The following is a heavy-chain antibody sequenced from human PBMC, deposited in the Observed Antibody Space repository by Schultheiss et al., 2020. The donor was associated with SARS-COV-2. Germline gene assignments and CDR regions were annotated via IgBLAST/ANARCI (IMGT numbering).Heavy chain of an antibody. CDR3: ASSLGYYWYFDL. Sequence: GGSLRLSCAASGFTLSNYDMHWVRQVTGKSLEWVSAITTDGDAYSAGSVMGRFTISRDNSKNTLYLQMNSLRAEDTAVYYCASSLGYYWYFDLWGRGTLVTVSS. CDR2: ITTDGDA. CDR1: GFTLSNYD. V-gene: IGHV3-13*01. D-gene: IGHD3-22*01. J-gene: IGHJ2*01.